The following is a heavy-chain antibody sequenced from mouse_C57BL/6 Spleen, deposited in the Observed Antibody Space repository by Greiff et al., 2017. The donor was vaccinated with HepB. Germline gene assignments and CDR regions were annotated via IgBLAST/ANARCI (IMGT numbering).Heavy chain of an antibody. Sequence: QVQLQQPGAELVKPGASVKLSCKASGYTFTSYWMQWVKQRPGQGLEWIGEIDPSDSYTNYNQKFKGKATLTVDTSSSTAYMQLSSLTSEDSAVYYGARMKDYYGSSYDAMDYWGQGTSVTVSS. D-gene: IGHD1-1*01. CDR2: IDPSDSYT. J-gene: IGHJ4*01. CDR1: GYTFTSYW. V-gene: IGHV1-50*01. CDR3: ARMKDYYGSSYDAMDY.